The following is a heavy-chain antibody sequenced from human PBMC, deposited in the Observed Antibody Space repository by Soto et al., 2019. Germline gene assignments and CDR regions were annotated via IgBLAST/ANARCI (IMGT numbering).Heavy chain of an antibody. CDR3: GRDLTSNANCIDP. V-gene: IGHV4-30-4*01. D-gene: IGHD2-2*01. CDR2: IYYTGKT. J-gene: IGHJ5*02. Sequence: QVQLQESGPGLVKPSQTLSLTCSVSGDYIHVGGYYWTWIRQRPGKGLEWMGYIYYTGKTYYNPALEGRLTMSVERSKNQFSLRFTSVTAGDTAVYFWGRDLTSNANCIDPWGQGTLVTVSS. CDR1: GDYIHVGGYY.